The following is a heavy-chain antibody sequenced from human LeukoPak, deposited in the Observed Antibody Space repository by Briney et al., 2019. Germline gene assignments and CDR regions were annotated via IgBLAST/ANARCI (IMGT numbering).Heavy chain of an antibody. CDR2: ISSNGGTI. D-gene: IGHD3-22*01. CDR1: GFTFSSYA. Sequence: GGSLRLSCSASGFTFSSYAMHWVRQAPGKGLEHVSSISSNGGTIYYADSLRGRFTISRDNSKNTLYLQMGSLRAEDTAVYYCVKGSEAYCDSKSDYWGQGTLVTVSS. CDR3: VKGSEAYCDSKSDY. J-gene: IGHJ4*02. V-gene: IGHV3-64D*09.